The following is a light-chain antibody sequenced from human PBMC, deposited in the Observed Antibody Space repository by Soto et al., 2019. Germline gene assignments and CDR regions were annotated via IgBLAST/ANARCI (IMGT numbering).Light chain of an antibody. CDR3: QQSYSTLFT. CDR1: QSINRY. Sequence: DIQMTQSPSSLSASVGDRVTITCRASQSINRYLNWYQQKPGKAPKLLIYAASSLQSGVPSRFSGSGSGTDFTLTISSLHPEDFATYYCQQSYSTLFTFGGGTKVEIK. J-gene: IGKJ4*01. CDR2: AAS. V-gene: IGKV1-39*01.